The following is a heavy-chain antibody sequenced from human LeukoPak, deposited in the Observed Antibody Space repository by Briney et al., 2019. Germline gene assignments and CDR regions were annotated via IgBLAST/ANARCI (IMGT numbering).Heavy chain of an antibody. CDR2: INPSGGST. CDR1: GYTFTSYY. CDR3: ARGIAEQLAPRNNDAFDI. Sequence: ASVKVSCKASGYTFTSYYMHWVRQAPGQGLEWMGIINPSGGSTSYAQKFQGRVTITADKSTSTAYMELSSLRSEDTAVYYCARGIAEQLAPRNNDAFDIWGQGTMVTVSS. D-gene: IGHD6-13*01. V-gene: IGHV1-46*01. J-gene: IGHJ3*02.